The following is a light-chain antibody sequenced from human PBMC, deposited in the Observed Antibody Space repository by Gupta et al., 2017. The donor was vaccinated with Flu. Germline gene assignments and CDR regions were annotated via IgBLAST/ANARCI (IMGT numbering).Light chain of an antibody. CDR1: QSVSSSY. V-gene: IGKV3-20*01. J-gene: IGKJ4*01. CDR2: GAS. CDR3: QQYNCAFIT. Sequence: IVLTPSPGTLSLSPGERATLSCRASQSVSSSYLAWYQQPPGQPPRLLSDGASSRATGIPDLSSGGGAGKVCIPNSSRVQDEFVGYYYRQQYNCAFITFGRGTKLEIK.